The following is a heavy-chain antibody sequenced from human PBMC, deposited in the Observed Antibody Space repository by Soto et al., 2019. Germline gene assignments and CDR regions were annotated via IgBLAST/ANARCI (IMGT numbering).Heavy chain of an antibody. Sequence: QVQLQESGPGLVKPSETLSLTCTVSGGSITNYYCSWFRQPPGQGLEWIGYIQNNGYSASNLSLKRRVTMSMDTSKAQFSLMLESVPATDTAVYYCARHGFGSLHGLVDIWGQGTTVIVSS. CDR1: GGSITNYY. D-gene: IGHD3-10*01. V-gene: IGHV4-59*08. J-gene: IGHJ6*02. CDR3: ARHGFGSLHGLVDI. CDR2: IQNNGYS.